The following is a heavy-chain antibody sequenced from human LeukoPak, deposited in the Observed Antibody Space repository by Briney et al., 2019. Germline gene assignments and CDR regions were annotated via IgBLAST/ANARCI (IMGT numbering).Heavy chain of an antibody. CDR1: GFTFSSYS. V-gene: IGHV3-48*01. D-gene: IGHD3-3*01. CDR3: ARRPYDFWSGLNNYFDY. Sequence: GGSLRLSCAASGFTFSSYSMNWVRQAPGKGLEWVSYISSSSSIIYYADSVKGRFTISRDNAKNSLYLQMNSLRAEDTAVYYCARRPYDFWSGLNNYFDYWGQGTLVTVSS. CDR2: ISSSSSII. J-gene: IGHJ4*02.